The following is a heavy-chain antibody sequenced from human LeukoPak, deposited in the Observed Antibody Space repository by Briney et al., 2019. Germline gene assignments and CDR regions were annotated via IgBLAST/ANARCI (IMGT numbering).Heavy chain of an antibody. Sequence: GGSLRLSCAASGFTLSTYGMHWVRQAPGKGLEWVAIISYDGSNKYYADSVKGRFTISRDNAKNSLYLQMNSLRAEDTAVYYCARGWSYDYWGQGTLVTVSS. V-gene: IGHV3-30*03. CDR2: ISYDGSNK. CDR3: ARGWSYDY. J-gene: IGHJ4*02. CDR1: GFTLSTYG.